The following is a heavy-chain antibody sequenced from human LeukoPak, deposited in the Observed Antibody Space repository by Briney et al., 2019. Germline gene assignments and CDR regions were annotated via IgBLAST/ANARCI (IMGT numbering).Heavy chain of an antibody. CDR1: GYGFTSYW. Sequence: GDSLKISCQGSGYGFTSYWIGWVRQMPRKGLEWMGIIHPGDSRTVYSPSFQGQVTISADKSISTAYLHWSSLEASDTAMYYCARHLSDYFYMDVWGKGTTITISS. V-gene: IGHV5-51*01. J-gene: IGHJ6*03. CDR3: ARHLSDYFYMDV. CDR2: IHPGDSRT. D-gene: IGHD3-16*02.